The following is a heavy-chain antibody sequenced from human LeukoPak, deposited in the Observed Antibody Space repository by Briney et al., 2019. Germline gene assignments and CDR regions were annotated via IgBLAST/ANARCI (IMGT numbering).Heavy chain of an antibody. D-gene: IGHD4-23*01. Sequence: ASVKVSCKASGYTFSGYYMHWVRQAPGQGLEWVGGIIPLFGAPPYGENFQGRVTFTADRATNTAYMEPSSLESEDTAIYYCANAVVSDLGSYFDNWGQGTLVTVSS. J-gene: IGHJ4*02. V-gene: IGHV1-69*06. CDR2: IIPLFGAP. CDR3: ANAVVSDLGSYFDN. CDR1: GYTFSGYY.